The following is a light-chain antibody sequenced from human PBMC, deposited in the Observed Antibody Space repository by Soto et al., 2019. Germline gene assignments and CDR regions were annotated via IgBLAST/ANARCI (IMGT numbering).Light chain of an antibody. CDR1: QSISNW. Sequence: DIQLTQSPSTLSASVGDRVTITCRASQSISNWVVWYQQKPGKAPKFLIYDASTLESGVPSRFSGSGYGTEFPLTISNLQPEDFATNYGQQYNRYAINFGGGTKVEMK. CDR2: DAS. J-gene: IGKJ4*01. V-gene: IGKV1-5*03. CDR3: QQYNRYAIN.